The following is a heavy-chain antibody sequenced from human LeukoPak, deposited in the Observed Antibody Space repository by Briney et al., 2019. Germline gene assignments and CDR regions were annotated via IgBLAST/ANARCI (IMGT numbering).Heavy chain of an antibody. J-gene: IGHJ4*02. CDR2: INHSGGT. CDR3: ARVSHIMISFGGAISYFDY. D-gene: IGHD3-16*02. CDR1: EDSLNGSY. Sequence: SETLSLTCTLYEDSLNGSYWSWIRQPPGKGLEWIGEINHSGGTHYNPALWSRLTITIDTSKNKFSLQLTSVTAADTGVYFCARVSHIMISFGGAISYFDYWGQGALVTVSS. V-gene: IGHV4-34*01.